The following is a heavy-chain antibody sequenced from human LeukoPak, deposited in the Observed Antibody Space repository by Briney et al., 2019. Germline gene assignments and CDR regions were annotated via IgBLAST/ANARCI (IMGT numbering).Heavy chain of an antibody. CDR1: VGSFNGYY. CDR2: INQSGGT. J-gene: IGHJ4*02. Sequence: SETLSLTCAVYVGSFNGYYWSWIRQPPGKGLEWIGEINQSGGTNYNPSLKSRVTISVDRSKNQFSLKLSSVTAADTALYYCARRYSSGWYYFDYWGRGTLVTVSS. D-gene: IGHD6-19*01. V-gene: IGHV4-34*01. CDR3: ARRYSSGWYYFDY.